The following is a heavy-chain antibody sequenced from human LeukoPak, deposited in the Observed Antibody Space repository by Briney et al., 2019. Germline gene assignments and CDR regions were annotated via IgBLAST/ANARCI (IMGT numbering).Heavy chain of an antibody. CDR1: GFTFSSYG. J-gene: IGHJ4*02. CDR3: AKDRDDSSGYYSGFDY. CDR2: IRYDGSNK. Sequence: QSGGSLRLSCAASGFTFSSYGMHWVRQAPGKGLEWVAFIRYDGSNKYYADSVKGRFTISRDNSKNTLYLQMNSLRAEDTAVYYCAKDRDDSSGYYSGFDYWGQGTLVTVSS. V-gene: IGHV3-30*02. D-gene: IGHD3-22*01.